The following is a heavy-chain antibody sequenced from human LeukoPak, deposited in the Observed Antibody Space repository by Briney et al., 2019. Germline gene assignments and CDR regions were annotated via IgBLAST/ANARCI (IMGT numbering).Heavy chain of an antibody. CDR3: ASLAGYYYDNYDY. CDR1: GGSISSSSYY. CDR2: TYYSGST. D-gene: IGHD3-22*01. Sequence: SETLSLTCTVSGGSISSSSYYWGWIRQPPGKGLEWIGSTYYSGSTYYNPSLKSRVTISVDTSKNQFSLKLSSVTAADTAVYYCASLAGYYYDNYDYWGQGTLVTVSS. V-gene: IGHV4-39*01. J-gene: IGHJ4*02.